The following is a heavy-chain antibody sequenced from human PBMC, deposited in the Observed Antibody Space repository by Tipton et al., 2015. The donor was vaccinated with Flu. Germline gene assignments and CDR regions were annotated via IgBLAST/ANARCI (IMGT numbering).Heavy chain of an antibody. CDR3: GKEAYLGEPNESYYYSYGTEV. CDR1: GFTFSKYA. J-gene: IGHJ6*02. V-gene: IGHV3-23*04. Sequence: QLVQSGGGVVRPGGSLRLSCAASGFTFSKYAMSWARKAPGKGLEWVSGISISGSSTYYADSVRGRFTMSRDNTKGTLYLEMNSLRAGDTAVYYCGKEAYLGEPNESYYYSYGTEVWGQGTTVTVSS. CDR2: ISISGSST. D-gene: IGHD3-16*01.